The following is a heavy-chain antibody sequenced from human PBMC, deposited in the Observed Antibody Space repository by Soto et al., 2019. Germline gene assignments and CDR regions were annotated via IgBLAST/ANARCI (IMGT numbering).Heavy chain of an antibody. CDR2: ISGSGGST. Sequence: AGGSLRLSCAASGFTFSSYAMSWVRQAPGKGLEWVSGISGSGGSTYYADSVKGRFTISRDNAKNSLYLQMNSLRAEDTAVYYCARGYGTNDYWGQGTLVTVSS. J-gene: IGHJ4*02. V-gene: IGHV3-23*01. CDR3: ARGYGTNDY. CDR1: GFTFSSYA. D-gene: IGHD1-7*01.